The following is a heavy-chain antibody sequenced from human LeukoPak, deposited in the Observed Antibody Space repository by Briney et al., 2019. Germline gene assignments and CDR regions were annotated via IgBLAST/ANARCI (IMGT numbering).Heavy chain of an antibody. CDR1: GYTFTGYY. D-gene: IGHD1-26*01. CDR3: VMVGVEIY. CDR2: INPSSGGT. J-gene: IGHJ4*02. V-gene: IGHV1-2*06. Sequence: ASVKVSCKASGYTFTGYYIHWVREAPGQGLEWMGRINPSSGGTNSARQLQGRVTMARDTSITTAYMELTSLTSDDTAIYYCVMVGVEIYWGQGTLVTVSS.